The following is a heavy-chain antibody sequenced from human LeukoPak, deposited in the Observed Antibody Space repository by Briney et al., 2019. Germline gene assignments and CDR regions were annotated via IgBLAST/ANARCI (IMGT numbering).Heavy chain of an antibody. CDR2: INSRSSTI. Sequence: GGSLRLSCAASGFTFSSYEMNWVRQAPGKGLEWVSCINSRSSTIYYADSVKGRFTISRDDAKSPLYLQMNSLRAEDTAVYYCARDNYDSSTPFYFDYWGQGTLVTVSS. CDR1: GFTFSSYE. J-gene: IGHJ4*02. V-gene: IGHV3-48*03. D-gene: IGHD3-22*01. CDR3: ARDNYDSSTPFYFDY.